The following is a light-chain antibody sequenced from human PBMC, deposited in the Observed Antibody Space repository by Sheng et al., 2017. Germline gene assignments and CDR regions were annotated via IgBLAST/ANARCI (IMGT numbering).Light chain of an antibody. CDR3: QQYGSSPLFI. Sequence: EIVLTQSPGTLSLSPGERATLSCRASQSVSSNYLAWYQQKPGQAPRLLIYGASSRATGIPDRFSGSGSGTDFTLTISRLEPEDFAVYYCQQYGSSPLFIFGPGTKVDIK. CDR1: QSVSSNY. V-gene: IGKV3-20*01. J-gene: IGKJ3*01. CDR2: GAS.